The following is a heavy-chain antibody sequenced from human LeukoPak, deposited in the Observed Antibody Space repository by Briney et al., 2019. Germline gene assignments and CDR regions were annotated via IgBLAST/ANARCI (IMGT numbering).Heavy chain of an antibody. CDR1: GVSISSYY. CDR3: ARESRLYSGWSGYYYYGMDV. V-gene: IGHV4-59*01. J-gene: IGHJ6*02. D-gene: IGHD6-19*01. Sequence: SETLSLTCTVSGVSISSYYWSWIRQPPGKGLEWIGYIYYSGSTNYNPSLKSRVTISVDTSKNQFSLKLSSVTAADTAVYYCARESRLYSGWSGYYYYGMDVWGQGTTATVSS. CDR2: IYYSGST.